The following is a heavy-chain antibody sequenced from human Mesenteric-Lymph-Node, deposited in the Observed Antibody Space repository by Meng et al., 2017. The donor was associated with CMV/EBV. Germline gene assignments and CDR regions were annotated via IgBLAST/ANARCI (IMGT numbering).Heavy chain of an antibody. J-gene: IGHJ4*02. V-gene: IGHV3-21*01. Sequence: GGSLRLSCAASGFTFSSYSMNWVRQAPGKGLEWVSSISSSSSYIYYADSVKGRFTISRDNAKNSLYLQMNSLRAEDTAVYYCAKAAQRGYQLLWYFDYWGQGTLVTVSS. CDR1: GFTFSSYS. CDR2: ISSSSSYI. CDR3: AKAAQRGYQLLWYFDY. D-gene: IGHD2-2*01.